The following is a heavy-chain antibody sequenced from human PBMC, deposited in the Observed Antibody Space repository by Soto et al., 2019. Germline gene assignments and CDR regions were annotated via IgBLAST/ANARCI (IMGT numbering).Heavy chain of an antibody. J-gene: IGHJ4*02. CDR2: ISVSSDNT. D-gene: IGHD5-12*01. CDR1: GFIFSNYA. V-gene: IGHV3-23*01. CDR3: AKGYYSGYDLAYFDY. Sequence: GGCLRLSCVVSGFIFSNYAITWVGRAAGKGLEWVSAISVSSDNTYYADSVKGRFTISRDNSKNTLYLQLNSLRAEDTALYFCAKGYYSGYDLAYFDYWGQGTLVTVSS.